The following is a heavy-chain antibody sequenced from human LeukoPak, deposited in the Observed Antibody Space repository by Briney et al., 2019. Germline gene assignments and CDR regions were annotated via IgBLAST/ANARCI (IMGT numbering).Heavy chain of an antibody. CDR3: ARDVYDSSGGAFDI. Sequence: SETLSLTCTVSGGSISSGDYYWSWIRRPPGKGLEWIGYIYYSGSTYYNPSLKSRVTISVDTSKNQFSLKLSSVTAADTAVYYCARDVYDSSGGAFDIWGQGTMVTVSS. D-gene: IGHD3-22*01. CDR1: GGSISSGDYY. CDR2: IYYSGST. J-gene: IGHJ3*02. V-gene: IGHV4-30-4*08.